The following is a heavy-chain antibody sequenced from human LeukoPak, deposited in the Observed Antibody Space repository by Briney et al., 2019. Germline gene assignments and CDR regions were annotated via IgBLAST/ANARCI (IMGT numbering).Heavy chain of an antibody. CDR1: GYTFTSYG. V-gene: IGHV1-18*01. CDR3: ARDWDDSSGYYYRYFDY. Sequence: ASVKVSCKASGYTFTSYGISWVRQAPGQGLEWMGWISAYNGNTNYAQKLQGRVTMTTDTSTSTACMELRSLRSDDTAVYYCARDWDDSSGYYYRYFDYWGQGTLVTVSS. J-gene: IGHJ4*02. CDR2: ISAYNGNT. D-gene: IGHD3-22*01.